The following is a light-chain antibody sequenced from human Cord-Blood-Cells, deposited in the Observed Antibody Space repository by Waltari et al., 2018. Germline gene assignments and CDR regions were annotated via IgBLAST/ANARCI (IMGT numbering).Light chain of an antibody. CDR1: NLGSKS. CDR3: QVWDSSSDHVV. J-gene: IGLJ2*01. CDR2: DDS. Sequence: SYVLTQPPSVSVAPGKTARITCGGNNLGSKSVHWYPQKPGQAPVLVVYDDSDRPSGIPGRFSGSNSGNTATLTISRVEAGDEADYYCQVWDSSSDHVVFGGGTKLTVL. V-gene: IGLV3-21*03.